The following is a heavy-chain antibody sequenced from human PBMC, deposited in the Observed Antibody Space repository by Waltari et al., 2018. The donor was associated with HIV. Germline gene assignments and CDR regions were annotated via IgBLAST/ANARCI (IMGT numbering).Heavy chain of an antibody. CDR1: GYSLSSGFY. Sequence: QVQLQESGPGLVKPSETLSLTCAVSGYSLSSGFYWAWLRQPPGGGLVWIGNVYPSGATTYNPSLDSRVSISLDTSANKFSLKLTSVTAADTAVYYCARYGSGTSFEYWGQGARVTVSS. CDR2: VYPSGAT. CDR3: ARYGSGTSFEY. V-gene: IGHV4-38-2*01. D-gene: IGHD3-10*01. J-gene: IGHJ4*02.